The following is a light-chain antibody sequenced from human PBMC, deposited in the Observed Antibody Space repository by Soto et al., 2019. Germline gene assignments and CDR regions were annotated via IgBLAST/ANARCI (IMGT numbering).Light chain of an antibody. J-gene: IGKJ4*01. CDR2: GAS. V-gene: IGKV3D-15*01. Sequence: EIVMTQSPATLSVSPGERATLSCRASQSISNLLAWYQQKPGQAPRLLIYGASSRATGIPDRVSGSGSGTDFTLTISSLEPEDFAVYYCQQYGTTPLTFGGGTKVDIK. CDR3: QQYGTTPLT. CDR1: QSISNL.